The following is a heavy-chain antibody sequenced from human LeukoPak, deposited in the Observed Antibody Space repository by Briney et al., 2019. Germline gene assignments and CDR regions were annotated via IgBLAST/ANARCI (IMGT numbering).Heavy chain of an antibody. CDR2: IYYSGST. CDR1: GGSISSSSYY. Sequence: SETLSLTCTVSGGSISSSSYYWGWIRQPPGKGLEWIGSIYYSGSTYYNPSLKSRVTMSVDTSKNQFSLKLSSVTAADTAVYYCARAVLLWFGEESHAFDIWGQGTMVTVSS. V-gene: IGHV4-39*07. D-gene: IGHD3-10*01. CDR3: ARAVLLWFGEESHAFDI. J-gene: IGHJ3*02.